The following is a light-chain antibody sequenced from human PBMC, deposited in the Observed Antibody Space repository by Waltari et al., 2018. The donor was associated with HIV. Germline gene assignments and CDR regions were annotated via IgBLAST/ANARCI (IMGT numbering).Light chain of an antibody. CDR3: QQSYDAPYT. CDR2: TAS. J-gene: IGKJ2*01. V-gene: IGKV1-39*01. CDR1: QNIRSY. Sequence: DIQMTQSPSSLSASVGDRVTITCRASQNIRSYLNWYQLKPGKAPKLLIHTASTSQSGVPSRFSGSGSGTDFTLTISSLQPEDFSTYYCQQSYDAPYTFGQGTKLEI.